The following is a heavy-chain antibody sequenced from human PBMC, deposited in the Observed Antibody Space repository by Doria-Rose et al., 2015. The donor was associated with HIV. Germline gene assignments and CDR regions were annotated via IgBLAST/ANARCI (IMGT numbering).Heavy chain of an antibody. J-gene: IGHJ4*02. CDR2: IFSDDER. Sequence: QVTLKESGPVLVKPTETLTLTCTVSGVSLSSPGMGVSWIRQPPGKALEWLANIFSDDERSYKTSLKSRLTISRGTYKSQLVITMTDMDPVDTATYYCARIKSSRWYHKYYFDFWGQGTLVIVSA. V-gene: IGHV2-26*01. CDR1: GVSLSSPGMG. D-gene: IGHD6-13*01. CDR3: ARIKSSRWYHKYYFDF.